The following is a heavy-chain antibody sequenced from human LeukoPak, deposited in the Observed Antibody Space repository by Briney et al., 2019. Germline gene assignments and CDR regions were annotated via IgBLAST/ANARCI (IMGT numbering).Heavy chain of an antibody. CDR2: IYHSGST. V-gene: IGHV4-4*02. Sequence: SSETLSLTFAVSGGSISSSNWWSWVRQPPGKGLEWIGEIYHSGSTNYNPSLKSRVTISVDKSKNQFSLKLSSVTAADTAAYYCARSDYDSSLWGYWGQGTLVTVSS. J-gene: IGHJ4*02. CDR3: ARSDYDSSLWGY. D-gene: IGHD3-22*01. CDR1: GGSISSSNW.